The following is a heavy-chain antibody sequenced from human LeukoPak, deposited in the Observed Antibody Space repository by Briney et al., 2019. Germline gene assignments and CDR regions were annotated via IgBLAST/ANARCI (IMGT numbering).Heavy chain of an antibody. Sequence: GGSLRLSCAASGFTFSSYSMNWVRQAPGKGLEWVSSIISSSSYIYYADSVKGRFTISGDNAKNSLYLQMNSLRAEDTAVYYCARDRGGGGSVWHFDLWGLGTLLTVSS. CDR1: GFTFSSYS. V-gene: IGHV3-21*01. CDR2: IISSSSYI. CDR3: ARDRGGGGSVWHFDL. D-gene: IGHD2-21*01. J-gene: IGHJ2*01.